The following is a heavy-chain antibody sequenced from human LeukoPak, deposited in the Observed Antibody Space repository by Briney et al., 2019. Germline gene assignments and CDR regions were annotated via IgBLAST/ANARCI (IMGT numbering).Heavy chain of an antibody. D-gene: IGHD2-2*01. CDR2: ISAYNGNS. CDR3: ARVHSYCSSTSCLDY. V-gene: IGHV1-18*01. Sequence: ASVKVTCKASGYTFTSYGISWVRQAPGQGLEWMGWISAYNGNSNYAQKFQGRVTMTTDTSTSTGYMELRSLRSDDTAVYYCARVHSYCSSTSCLDYWGQGTLVTVSS. J-gene: IGHJ4*02. CDR1: GYTFTSYG.